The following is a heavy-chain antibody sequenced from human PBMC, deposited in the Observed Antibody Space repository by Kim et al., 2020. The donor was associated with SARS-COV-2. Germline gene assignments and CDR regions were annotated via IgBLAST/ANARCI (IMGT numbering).Heavy chain of an antibody. CDR1: GFTFSSYW. D-gene: IGHD3-3*01. Sequence: GGSLRLSCAASGFTFSSYWMSWVRQAPGKGLEWVANIKQDGSEKYYVDSVKGRFTISRDNAKNSLYLQMNSLRAEDTAVYYCARAVPDYDFWSGRSGWFDPWGQGTLVTVSS. V-gene: IGHV3-7*01. CDR3: ARAVPDYDFWSGRSGWFDP. J-gene: IGHJ5*02. CDR2: IKQDGSEK.